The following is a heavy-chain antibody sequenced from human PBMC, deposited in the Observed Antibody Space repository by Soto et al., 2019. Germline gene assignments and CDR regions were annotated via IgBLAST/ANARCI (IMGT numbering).Heavy chain of an antibody. J-gene: IGHJ6*02. Sequence: QVQLQESGPGLVKPSGTLSLTCAVSGGSISSTNWWSWVRQPPGKGLEWIGQIYHSGNTNYNPSLKSRVTISVDKSNNQFFLKLSSVTVADTAVYYCARAGRGDCSGGSCYSGLYGMDVWGQGTTVTVSS. CDR3: ARAGRGDCSGGSCYSGLYGMDV. V-gene: IGHV4-4*02. CDR2: IYHSGNT. CDR1: GGSISSTNW. D-gene: IGHD2-15*01.